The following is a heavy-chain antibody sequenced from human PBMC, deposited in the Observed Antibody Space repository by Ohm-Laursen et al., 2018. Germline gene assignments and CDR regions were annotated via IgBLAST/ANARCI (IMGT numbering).Heavy chain of an antibody. CDR1: GFTFSSYN. J-gene: IGHJ4*02. Sequence: SLRLSCAASGFTFSSYNMHWVRQAPGKGLEYVSTITYNGDNSFYANSVRGRFTISRDNSKNTLYLQMGSLTTEDMAIYYCARGFTIARTGADYWGQGTLATVSS. D-gene: IGHD1-26*01. V-gene: IGHV3-64*01. CDR3: ARGFTIARTGADY. CDR2: ITYNGDNS.